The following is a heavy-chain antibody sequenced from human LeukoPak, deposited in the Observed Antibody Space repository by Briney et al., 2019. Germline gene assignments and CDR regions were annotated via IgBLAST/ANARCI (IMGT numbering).Heavy chain of an antibody. CDR2: IYYSGST. V-gene: IGHV4-39*07. D-gene: IGHD6-13*01. J-gene: IGHJ4*02. CDR3: ARVAVPDSSSWYIAARTNTVDY. Sequence: PSETLSLTCTVSGGFISSSNYYWGWIRQPPGKGLKWIGSIYYSGSTYYNPSLKSQVPISVDTSKNHFSMKLSSVTAADTAVYYCARVAVPDSSSWYIAARTNTVDYWGQGTLVTVSS. CDR1: GGFISSSNYY.